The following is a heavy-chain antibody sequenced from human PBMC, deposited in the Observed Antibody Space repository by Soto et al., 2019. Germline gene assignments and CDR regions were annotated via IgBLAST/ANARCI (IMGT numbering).Heavy chain of an antibody. CDR2: IKQDGSEK. D-gene: IGHD2-15*01. CDR1: GFTFSSYW. CDR3: AREGPAPYGGKLNWFDP. Sequence: GGSLRLSCAASGFTFSSYWMSWVRQAPGKGPEWVANIKQDGSEKYYVDSVKGRFTISRDNAKNSLYLQMNSLRAEDTAVYYCAREGPAPYGGKLNWFDPWGQGTLVTVSS. J-gene: IGHJ5*02. V-gene: IGHV3-7*01.